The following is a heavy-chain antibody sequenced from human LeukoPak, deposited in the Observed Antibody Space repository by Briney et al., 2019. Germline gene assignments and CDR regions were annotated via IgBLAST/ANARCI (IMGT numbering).Heavy chain of an antibody. CDR1: GLTFTSYG. CDR3: AKGFYGSRYWYFDR. Sequence: QLGGTLRLSCAASGLTFTSYGMSWVRQAPGKGLEWVSTITGISTSTYDADSVKGRFTISRDNSKNTLYLQMNSLRAEGTAVYYCAKGFYGSRYWYFDRWGRGTLVTVSS. D-gene: IGHD3-10*01. J-gene: IGHJ2*01. V-gene: IGHV3-23*01. CDR2: ITGISTST.